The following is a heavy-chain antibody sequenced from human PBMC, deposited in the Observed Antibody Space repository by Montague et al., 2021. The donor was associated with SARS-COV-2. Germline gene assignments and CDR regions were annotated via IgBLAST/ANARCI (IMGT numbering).Heavy chain of an antibody. CDR3: ARSGYSSSWYGFRSWFDP. CDR2: INHSGST. V-gene: IGHV4-34*01. Sequence: SETLSLTCAVYGGSFSGYYWSWIRQPPGKGLEWIGEINHSGSTNYNPSLKSRVTISVDTSKNQFSLKLSYVTAADTAVYYCARSGYSSSWYGFRSWFDPWGQGTLVTVSS. D-gene: IGHD6-13*01. CDR1: GGSFSGYY. J-gene: IGHJ5*02.